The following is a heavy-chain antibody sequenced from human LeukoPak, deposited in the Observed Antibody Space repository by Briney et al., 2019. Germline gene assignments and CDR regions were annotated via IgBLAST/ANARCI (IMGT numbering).Heavy chain of an antibody. Sequence: PGGSLRLSCAASGLXVSRNYISWVRQAPGKGLEWVSIIYDDGRTFYAGSVKGRFTMSRDDPKNTLYLQMNSLRAEDTAVYYCARGSGSGWPLDRWGQGTLVTVSS. CDR2: IYDDGRT. J-gene: IGHJ5*02. CDR1: GLXVSRNY. CDR3: ARGSGSGWPLDR. D-gene: IGHD6-19*01. V-gene: IGHV3-53*01.